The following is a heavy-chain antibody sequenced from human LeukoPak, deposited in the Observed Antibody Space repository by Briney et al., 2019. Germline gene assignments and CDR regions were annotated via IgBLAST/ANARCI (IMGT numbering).Heavy chain of an antibody. V-gene: IGHV4-59*08. CDR1: GGSLSNYY. CDR3: ARHGGGYSFDY. Sequence: SETLSLTCSVSGGSLSNYYWSWLRQPPGKGLEWIGYMYNSGSTNYNPSLKSRVTISEDTSKNQFSLKVTSVTAADTAVYYCARHGGGYSFDYWGQGTLVTVSS. CDR2: MYNSGST. D-gene: IGHD5-24*01. J-gene: IGHJ4*02.